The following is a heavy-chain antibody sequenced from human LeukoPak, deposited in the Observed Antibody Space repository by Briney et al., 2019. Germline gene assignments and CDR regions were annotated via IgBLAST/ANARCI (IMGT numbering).Heavy chain of an antibody. D-gene: IGHD5-12*01. J-gene: IGHJ4*02. Sequence: GGSLRLSCAASGFTFSSYAMSWVRQAPGKGLEWVSGISGSGDSTYYADSVKGRFTISRDNSKNTLYLQMNSLRAEDTAVCYCAKGRVVVATPTHFDYWGQGTLVTVSS. CDR3: AKGRVVVATPTHFDY. V-gene: IGHV3-23*01. CDR2: ISGSGDST. CDR1: GFTFSSYA.